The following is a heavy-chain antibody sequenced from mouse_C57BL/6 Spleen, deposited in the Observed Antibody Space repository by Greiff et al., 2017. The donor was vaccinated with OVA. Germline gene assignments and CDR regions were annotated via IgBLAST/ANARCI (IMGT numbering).Heavy chain of an antibody. D-gene: IGHD3-2*02. Sequence: EVKLVESGGGLVQPGGSLKLSCAASGFTFSDYGMAWVRQAPRQGPEWVAFISNLAYSIYYADTVTGRFTISRENAKNTLYLEMSSLRSEDTAMYYCARQSAQALYYFDYWGQGTTLTVSS. V-gene: IGHV5-15*01. J-gene: IGHJ2*01. CDR1: GFTFSDYG. CDR3: ARQSAQALYYFDY. CDR2: ISNLAYSI.